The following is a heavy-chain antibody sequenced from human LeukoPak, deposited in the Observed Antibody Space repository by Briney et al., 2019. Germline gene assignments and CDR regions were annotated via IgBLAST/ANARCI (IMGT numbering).Heavy chain of an antibody. V-gene: IGHV4-39*01. D-gene: IGHD1-26*01. J-gene: IGHJ1*01. CDR3: ARYSGNYLGAGAEYFQH. CDR2: IYYSGST. CDR1: GGSISSSNYY. Sequence: SETLSLTCTVSGGSISSSNYYWGWIRQPPGKGLEWIGSIYYSGSTYYNPSLKSRVTISVDTSKNQFSLKLSSETAADTAVYYCARYSGNYLGAGAEYFQHWGQGTLVTVSS.